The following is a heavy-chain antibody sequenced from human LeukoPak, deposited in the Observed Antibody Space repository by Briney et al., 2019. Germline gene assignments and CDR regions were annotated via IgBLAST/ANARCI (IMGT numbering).Heavy chain of an antibody. J-gene: IGHJ4*02. CDR2: IYASGKT. CDR1: GGSIRNYF. V-gene: IGHV4-4*07. CDR3: ARESSAAYCTSTTCLGFDS. D-gene: IGHD2-2*01. Sequence: SETLSLTCTVFGGSIRNYFWTWVRQPTGKGLEWVGRIYASGKTNYNPSLKSRVTISVDTSKNQISLKLTSVTAADTAVYYCARESSAAYCTSTTCLGFDSWGQGTLVTVSS.